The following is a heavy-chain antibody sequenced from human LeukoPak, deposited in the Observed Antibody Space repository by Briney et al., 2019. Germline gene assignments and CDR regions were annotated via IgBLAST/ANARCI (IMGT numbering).Heavy chain of an antibody. Sequence: GRPLRLSCAASGLTLRSYSMTWVRKAPGKGLKWVSYNSSSSTTIYCEDTVKGLFTTSRDNAKNSLYLQMNSLRAEDTAGYYCARDQGYSCYPRLDYWGQGTVVTVST. J-gene: IGHJ4*02. D-gene: IGHD5-12*01. CDR1: GLTLRSYS. V-gene: IGHV3-48*01. CDR3: ARDQGYSCYPRLDY. CDR2: NSSSSTTI.